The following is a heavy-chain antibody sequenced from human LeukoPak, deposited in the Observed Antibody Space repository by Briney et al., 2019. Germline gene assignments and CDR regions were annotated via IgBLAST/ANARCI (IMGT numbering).Heavy chain of an antibody. CDR3: AREGRAAAGFHFDY. CDR1: GFTFSDYS. J-gene: IGHJ4*02. D-gene: IGHD6-13*01. CDR2: IGIDSGNT. Sequence: PGGSLRLSCAASGFTFSDYSMNWVRQAPGKGLEWISYIGIDSGNTNYADSVKGRFTISGDKAKNSLYLQMNSLRVEDTAVYYCAREGRAAAGFHFDYWGQGTLVTVSS. V-gene: IGHV3-48*01.